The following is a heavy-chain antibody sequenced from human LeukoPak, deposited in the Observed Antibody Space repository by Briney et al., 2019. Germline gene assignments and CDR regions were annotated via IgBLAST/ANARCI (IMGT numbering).Heavy chain of an antibody. Sequence: SETLSLTCAVYGGSFSGYYWSWIRQPPGKGLEWIGEINHSGSTNYNPSLKSRATITVDTSKNQFSLKLSSVTAADTAVYYCARDREEVVPAAITTAYYYYYMDVWGKGTTVTVSS. CDR2: INHSGST. V-gene: IGHV4-34*01. D-gene: IGHD2-2*02. CDR1: GGSFSGYY. J-gene: IGHJ6*03. CDR3: ARDREEVVPAAITTAYYYYYMDV.